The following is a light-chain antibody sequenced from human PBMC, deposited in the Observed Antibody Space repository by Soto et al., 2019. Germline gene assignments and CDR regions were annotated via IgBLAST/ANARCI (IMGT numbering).Light chain of an antibody. CDR3: QQNDSSPLT. CDR1: HNVINNY. J-gene: IGKJ4*01. Sequence: VFTKSASHLTLSPGYRATLSCRARHNVINNYLAWYQQKPGQAPKLLIYGASSMATGIPDRFSGSGSGTDFTLTISSLEPEDFAIYYCQQNDSSPLTFGRGTKVDIK. CDR2: GAS. V-gene: IGKV3-20*01.